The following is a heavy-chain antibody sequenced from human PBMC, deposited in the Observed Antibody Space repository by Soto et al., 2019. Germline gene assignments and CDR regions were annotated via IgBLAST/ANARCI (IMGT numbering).Heavy chain of an antibody. Sequence: QVQLQESGPGLVKPSETLSLTCTVSGGSISSYYWSWIRQPPGKGLEWIGYIYYSGSTNYNPSLTSRVTISVDTSKTQFSLKLSSVTAADTDVYYCARLYHWFDPWGQGTLVTVSS. D-gene: IGHD2-2*02. CDR3: ARLYHWFDP. CDR1: GGSISSYY. J-gene: IGHJ5*02. V-gene: IGHV4-59*08. CDR2: IYYSGST.